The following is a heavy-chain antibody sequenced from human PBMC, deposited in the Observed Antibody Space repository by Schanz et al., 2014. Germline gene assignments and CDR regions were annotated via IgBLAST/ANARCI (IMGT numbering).Heavy chain of an antibody. CDR1: GITFSGYS. D-gene: IGHD3-3*01. CDR2: INWNGGST. CDR3: ARFLARYQYYGVDV. J-gene: IGHJ6*02. V-gene: IGHV3-20*04. Sequence: EVQLVESGGGLVQPGGSLRLSCAASGITFSGYSMSWVRQAPGKGLEWVSGINWNGGSTGYADSVKGRFSISRDNGETSVYLQINSLRVEDTAVYYCARFLARYQYYGVDVWGQGTTVIVSS.